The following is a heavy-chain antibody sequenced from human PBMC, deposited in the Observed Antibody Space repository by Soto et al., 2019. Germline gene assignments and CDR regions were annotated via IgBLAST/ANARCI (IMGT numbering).Heavy chain of an antibody. V-gene: IGHV1-58*01. Sequence: SVKVSCKASGFTFTSSAVQWVRQARGQRLEWIGWIVVGSGNTNYAQKFQERVTITRDMSTSTAYMELSSLSSEDTAVYYCAADEGYSSSSSYYYYGMDVWGQGPTVTVSS. D-gene: IGHD6-6*01. CDR2: IVVGSGNT. CDR3: AADEGYSSSSSYYYYGMDV. CDR1: GFTFTSSA. J-gene: IGHJ6*02.